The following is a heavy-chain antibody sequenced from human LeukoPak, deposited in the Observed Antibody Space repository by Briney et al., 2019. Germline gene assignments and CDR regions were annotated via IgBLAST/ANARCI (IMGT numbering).Heavy chain of an antibody. CDR2: INPNSGGT. Sequence: GSSVTVSCKASGGTFSSYAISWVRQAPGQGLEWMGWINPNSGGTNYAQKFQGRVTMTRDTSISTAYMELSRLRSDDTAVYYCARDSYYGSGIGTRYYYYGMDVWGQGTTVTVSS. CDR1: GGTFSSYA. D-gene: IGHD3-10*01. J-gene: IGHJ6*02. V-gene: IGHV1-2*02. CDR3: ARDSYYGSGIGTRYYYYGMDV.